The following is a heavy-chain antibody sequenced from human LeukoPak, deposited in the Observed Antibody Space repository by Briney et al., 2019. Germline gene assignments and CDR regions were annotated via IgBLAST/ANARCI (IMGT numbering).Heavy chain of an antibody. CDR1: GYTFTGYY. Sequence: ASVKVSCKASGYTFTGYYMQWVRQAPGQGLEWMGWINPNSGGTNYAQKFRGRVTMTWDTSISTAYMELSSLRSDDTAVYYCTSDTYYYDSTGLGHWFDPWGQGTLVTVSS. J-gene: IGHJ5*02. CDR2: INPNSGGT. V-gene: IGHV1-2*02. CDR3: TSDTYYYDSTGLGHWFDP. D-gene: IGHD3-22*01.